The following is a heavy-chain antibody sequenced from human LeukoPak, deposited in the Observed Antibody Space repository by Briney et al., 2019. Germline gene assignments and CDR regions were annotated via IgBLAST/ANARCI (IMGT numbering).Heavy chain of an antibody. D-gene: IGHD3-10*01. CDR3: ARLIYYGSGRVDY. CDR2: IYYSGST. V-gene: IGHV4-39*01. J-gene: IGHJ4*02. CDR1: SGSISSSSYY. Sequence: SETLSLTCTVSSGSISSSSYYWSWIRQPPGKGLEWIGSIYYSGSTYYNPSLKGRVTISVDTSKNQFSLKLSSVTAADTAVYYCARLIYYGSGRVDYWGQGTLVTVSS.